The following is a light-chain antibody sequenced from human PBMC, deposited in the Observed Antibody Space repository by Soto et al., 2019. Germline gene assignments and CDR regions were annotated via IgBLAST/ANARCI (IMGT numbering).Light chain of an antibody. V-gene: IGKV1-9*01. Sequence: IQLTQSPSSLSASVGDRATITCRASQGISSDVAWYQQKPGKAPKLLIYAASTGQSGVPSRFSGSGSGTDFTLTISSLQPEDFATYYCQQLNSYPRLTFGGGTKVEIK. CDR1: QGISSD. CDR3: QQLNSYPRLT. CDR2: AAS. J-gene: IGKJ4*01.